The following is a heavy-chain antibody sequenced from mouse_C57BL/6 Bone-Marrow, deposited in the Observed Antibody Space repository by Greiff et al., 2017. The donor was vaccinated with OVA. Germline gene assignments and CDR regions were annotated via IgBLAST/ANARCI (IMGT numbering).Heavy chain of an antibody. J-gene: IGHJ2*01. Sequence: VKQSHGKSLEWIGDINPNNGGTSYNQKFKGKATLTVDKSSSTAYMELRSLTSEDSAVYYCARTGIDYWGQGTTLTVSS. V-gene: IGHV1-26*01. CDR3: ARTGIDY. CDR2: INPNNGGT. D-gene: IGHD4-1*01.